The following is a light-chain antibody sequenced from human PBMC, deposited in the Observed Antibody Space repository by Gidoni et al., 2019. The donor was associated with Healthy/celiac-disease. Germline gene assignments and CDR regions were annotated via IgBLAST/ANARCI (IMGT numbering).Light chain of an antibody. J-gene: IGKJ4*01. CDR2: DAS. V-gene: IGKV1-5*01. CDR1: QSISSW. CDR3: QQYNSYPLT. Sequence: DIQMTQSPSTLSASVGDRVTITCRPSQSISSWLAWYQQKPGKAPKLLIYDASSLESGVPSSFSGSGSVTEFTLTISSLQPDDFATYYCQQYNSYPLTFGGGTKVGIK.